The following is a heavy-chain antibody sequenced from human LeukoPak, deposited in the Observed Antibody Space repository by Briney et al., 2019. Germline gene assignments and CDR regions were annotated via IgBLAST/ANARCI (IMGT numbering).Heavy chain of an antibody. V-gene: IGHV1-18*01. CDR3: ARGKTTVKRNRQYYYYMDV. J-gene: IGHJ6*03. CDR1: GYTFTSYG. Sequence: ASVKVSCKASGYTFTSYGISWVRQAPGQGLEWMGWISAYNGNTNYAQKLQGRVTMTTDTSTSTAYMELRSLRSDDTAVYYCARGKTTVKRNRQYYYYMDVWGKGTTVTVSS. D-gene: IGHD4-17*01. CDR2: ISAYNGNT.